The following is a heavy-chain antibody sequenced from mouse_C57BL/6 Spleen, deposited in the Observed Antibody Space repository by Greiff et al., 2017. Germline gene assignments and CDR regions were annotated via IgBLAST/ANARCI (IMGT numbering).Heavy chain of an antibody. Sequence: QVQLQQSGAELMKPGASVKLSCKATGYTFPGYWIEWVKQRPGHGLEWIGEILPGNGSTNYNEKFKGKATFTADTSSNTAYMQLSSLTTEDSAIYYVARKGGGITTVVYFDYWGQGTTLTVSS. J-gene: IGHJ2*01. CDR1: GYTFPGYW. V-gene: IGHV1-9*01. CDR3: ARKGGGITTVVYFDY. D-gene: IGHD1-1*01. CDR2: ILPGNGST.